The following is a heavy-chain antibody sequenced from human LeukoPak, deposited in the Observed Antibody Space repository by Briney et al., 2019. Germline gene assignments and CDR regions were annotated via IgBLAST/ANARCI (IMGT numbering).Heavy chain of an antibody. D-gene: IGHD3-10*01. Sequence: GGSLRLSCAASGFTFSSYWMSWVRQAPGKGLEWVANIKQDGSEEYYVDSVKGRFTISRDNAKNSLYLQMNSLRAEDTAVYYCARDRAGKNYYYYGMDVWGQGTTVTVSS. J-gene: IGHJ6*02. V-gene: IGHV3-7*01. CDR1: GFTFSSYW. CDR3: ARDRAGKNYYYYGMDV. CDR2: IKQDGSEE.